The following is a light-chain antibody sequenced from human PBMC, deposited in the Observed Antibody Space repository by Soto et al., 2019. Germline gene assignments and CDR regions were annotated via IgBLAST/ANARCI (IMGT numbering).Light chain of an antibody. CDR2: GAS. J-gene: IGKJ2*01. Sequence: ELVLTQSPGTLSLSPGERATLSCRASQSVRSSYLAWYQQKPGQAPRRLIYGASSRATGIPDRFSGSGSGTDFTLSISRLEPEDFAVYYCQQYGSSPYTFGQGTKLEIK. CDR3: QQYGSSPYT. CDR1: QSVRSSY. V-gene: IGKV3-20*01.